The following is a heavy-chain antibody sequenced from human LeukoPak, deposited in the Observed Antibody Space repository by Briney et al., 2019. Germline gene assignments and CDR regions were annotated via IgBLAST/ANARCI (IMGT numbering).Heavy chain of an antibody. CDR3: AKVGQWFGTPFDY. Sequence: GGSLRLSCAASGFTFSSNGMSWVRQAPGKGLEWVSVISNSGTNTYYAGSVKGRFTISRDNSMDTLYLQVNSLRAEDTAVYYCAKVGQWFGTPFDYWGQGTLVIVSS. CDR1: GFTFSSNG. J-gene: IGHJ4*02. CDR2: ISNSGTNT. V-gene: IGHV3-23*01. D-gene: IGHD3-10*01.